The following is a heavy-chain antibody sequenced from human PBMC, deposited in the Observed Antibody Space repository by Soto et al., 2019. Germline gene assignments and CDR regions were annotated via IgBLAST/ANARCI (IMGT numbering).Heavy chain of an antibody. CDR2: IYHSGST. V-gene: IGHV4-30-2*01. Sequence: KPSETLSLTCAVSGGSISSGGYSWSWIRQPPGKGLDWIGYIYHSGSTYYNPSLKSRVTISVDRSKNQFSLKLSSVTAADTAVYYCAGAYCSGGSCPGPLFYWGQGTLVTVSS. J-gene: IGHJ4*02. D-gene: IGHD2-15*01. CDR3: AGAYCSGGSCPGPLFY. CDR1: GGSISSGGYS.